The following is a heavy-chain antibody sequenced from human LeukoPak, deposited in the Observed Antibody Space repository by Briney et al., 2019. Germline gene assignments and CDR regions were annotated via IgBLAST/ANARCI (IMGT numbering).Heavy chain of an antibody. V-gene: IGHV1-2*02. CDR3: ARGQPTADGVFDY. CDR2: INPNSGCT. Sequence: ASVKVSCKASGYTFTGYYMHWVRQAPGQGLEWMGWINPNSGCTNYAQKFQGRVTMTRDTSISTAYMELHRLRSDNTAVYYCARGQPTADGVFDYWGQGTLVTVS. J-gene: IGHJ4*02. D-gene: IGHD3-10*01. CDR1: GYTFTGYY.